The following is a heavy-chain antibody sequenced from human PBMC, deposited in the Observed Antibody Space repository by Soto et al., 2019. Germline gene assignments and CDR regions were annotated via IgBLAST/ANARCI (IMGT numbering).Heavy chain of an antibody. D-gene: IGHD3-10*01. CDR2: VSEYGDVT. CDR3: AKKVNSGSGSQYFDY. V-gene: IGHV3-23*01. CDR1: GLTLSNHA. J-gene: IGHJ4*02. Sequence: PGGSLRLSCAASGLTLSNHAMTWVRQAPGKGLDWVSTVSEYGDVTYYADSVKGRFTISRDNSKNTLFLQMNSLRAEDTAIYYCAKKVNSGSGSQYFDYWGQGTLVTVSS.